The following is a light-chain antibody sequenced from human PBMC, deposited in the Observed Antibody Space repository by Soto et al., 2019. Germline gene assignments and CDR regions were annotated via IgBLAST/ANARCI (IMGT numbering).Light chain of an antibody. J-gene: IGKJ5*01. CDR1: QRLVHSDGIAY. CDR3: MQGTHWPIT. CDR2: KVS. V-gene: IGKV2-30*02. Sequence: VLMTQSPLSLPVTLGQPASISCRSNQRLVHSDGIAYFSWFQQRPGRSPRRLIYKVSNRDSGVPARFSGSGSGTDFALKISRVEAEDVGVYYCMQGTHWPITFGQGTRLAIK.